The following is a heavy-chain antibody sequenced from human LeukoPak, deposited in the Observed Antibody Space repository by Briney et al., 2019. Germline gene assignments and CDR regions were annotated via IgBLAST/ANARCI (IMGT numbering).Heavy chain of an antibody. D-gene: IGHD3-9*01. CDR2: MNPNSGNT. CDR3: ARASLRYFDWLFPRGVPYYFDY. CDR1: GYTFTSYD. V-gene: IGHV1-8*03. J-gene: IGHJ4*02. Sequence: ASVKVSCKASGYTFTSYDINWVRQATGQGLEWMGWMNPNSGNTGYAQKFQGRVTITRNTSISTAYMELSSLRSEDTAVYYCARASLRYFDWLFPRGVPYYFDYWGQGTLVTASS.